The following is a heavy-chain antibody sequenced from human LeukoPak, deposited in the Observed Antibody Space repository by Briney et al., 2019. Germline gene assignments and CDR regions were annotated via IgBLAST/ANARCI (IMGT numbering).Heavy chain of an antibody. CDR3: AKDPMVRGVINGMDV. D-gene: IGHD3-10*01. V-gene: IGHV3-30*18. CDR2: ISYDGRNK. J-gene: IGHJ6*02. CDR1: GFTFSSYD. Sequence: GRSLRLSCAASGFTFSSYDMHWVRQAPGKGLEWVAVISYDGRNKHYADSVKGRFTISRDNSQNTLYLQMNSLRPDDTAVYYCAKDPMVRGVINGMDVWGQGTTVIVSS.